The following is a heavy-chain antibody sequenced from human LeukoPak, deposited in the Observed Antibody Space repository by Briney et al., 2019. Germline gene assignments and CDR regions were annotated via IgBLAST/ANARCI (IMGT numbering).Heavy chain of an antibody. Sequence: GRSLRLSCAASGFTLGNYWMHWVRQAPGKGLVWVSRGDGDGSHSTYADSVKGRFTISRDNAKNTLYLRMNRLTGEDTAVYYCAYSDHFDTWGQGTLVTVSS. CDR3: AYSDHFDT. D-gene: IGHD4-17*01. V-gene: IGHV3-74*03. J-gene: IGHJ4*02. CDR2: GDGDGSHS. CDR1: GFTLGNYW.